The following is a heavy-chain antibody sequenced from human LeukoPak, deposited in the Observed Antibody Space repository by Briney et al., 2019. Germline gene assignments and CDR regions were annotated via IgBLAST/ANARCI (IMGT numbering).Heavy chain of an antibody. CDR1: GFTFDDYA. CDR2: ISWNSGSI. CDR3: ARGSIAAAAPSDY. J-gene: IGHJ4*02. V-gene: IGHV3-9*01. Sequence: GGSLRLSCAASGFTFDDYAMHWVRQAPGKGLEWVSGISWNSGSIGYADSVKGRFTISRDNAKNSLYLQMNSLRAEDTAVYYCARGSIAAAAPSDYWGQGTLVTVSS. D-gene: IGHD6-13*01.